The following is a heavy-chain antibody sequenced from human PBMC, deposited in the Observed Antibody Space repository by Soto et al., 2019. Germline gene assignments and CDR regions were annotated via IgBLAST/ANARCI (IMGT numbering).Heavy chain of an antibody. CDR2: IWFDSTNK. Sequence: GGSLRLSCAASGIAFSNYVMHWVRRAPGKGLEWVALIWFDSTNKYYADSVKGRFTISRDNSKNTMYLQMNSLGVEDTALYYCARESYSSSGLGHFDYWGLGT. V-gene: IGHV3-33*01. J-gene: IGHJ4*02. CDR3: ARESYSSSGLGHFDY. CDR1: GIAFSNYV. D-gene: IGHD6-6*01.